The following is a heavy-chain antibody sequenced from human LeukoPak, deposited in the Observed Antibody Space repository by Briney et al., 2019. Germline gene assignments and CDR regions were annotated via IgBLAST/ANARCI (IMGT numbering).Heavy chain of an antibody. CDR2: ISAYNGNT. CDR3: ARESKQATLFDY. J-gene: IGHJ4*02. CDR1: GYTFTSYD. Sequence: GASVKVSCKASGYTFTSYDISWVRQAPGQGLEWMRWISAYNGNTNYAQKLHGRVTMTTDTSTSTAYMELRSLRSDDTAVYYCARESKQATLFDYGGQGTLVTLS. V-gene: IGHV1-18*01. D-gene: IGHD1-26*01.